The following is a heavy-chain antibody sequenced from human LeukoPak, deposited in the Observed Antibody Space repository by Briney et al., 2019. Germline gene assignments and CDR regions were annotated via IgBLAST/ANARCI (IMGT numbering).Heavy chain of an antibody. Sequence: GGSLRLSCAASGFTFSSYSMNWVRQAPGKGLEWVSYISSSSSTIYYADSVKGRFTISRDNAKNSLYLQMNSLRAEDTAVYYCARGAVAGTDYYYGMDVWGQGTTVTVSS. V-gene: IGHV3-48*04. J-gene: IGHJ6*02. CDR3: ARGAVAGTDYYYGMDV. D-gene: IGHD6-19*01. CDR1: GFTFSSYS. CDR2: ISSSSSTI.